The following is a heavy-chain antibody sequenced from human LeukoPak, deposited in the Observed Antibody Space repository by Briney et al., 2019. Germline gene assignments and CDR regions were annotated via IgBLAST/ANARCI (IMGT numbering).Heavy chain of an antibody. CDR1: GFTFSSHA. CDR2: ISGSGGST. CDR3: AKYLGDSSGYYYVGEDVGY. Sequence: GGSLRLSCAASGFTFSSHAMSWVHQAPGKGLEWVSAISGSGGSTYYADSVKGRFTISRDNSKNTLYLQMNSLRAEDTAVYYCAKYLGDSSGYYYVGEDVGYWGQGTLVTVSS. J-gene: IGHJ4*02. V-gene: IGHV3-23*01. D-gene: IGHD3-22*01.